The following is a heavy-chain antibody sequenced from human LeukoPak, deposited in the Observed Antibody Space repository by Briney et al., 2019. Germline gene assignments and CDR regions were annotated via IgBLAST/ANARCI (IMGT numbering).Heavy chain of an antibody. CDR2: IYYSGST. Sequence: SETQSLTCTVSGGSISSYYWSWIRQPPGKGLEWIGYIYYSGSTNYNPSLKSRVTISVDTSKNQFSLKLSSVTAADTAVYYCARSVRNWFDPWGQGTLVTVSS. D-gene: IGHD3-10*01. J-gene: IGHJ5*02. CDR1: GGSISSYY. CDR3: ARSVRNWFDP. V-gene: IGHV4-59*12.